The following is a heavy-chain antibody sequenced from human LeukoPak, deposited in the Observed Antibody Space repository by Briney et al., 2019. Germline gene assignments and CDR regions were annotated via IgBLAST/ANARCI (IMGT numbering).Heavy chain of an antibody. J-gene: IGHJ4*02. V-gene: IGHV4-34*01. CDR1: GGSFSGYY. CDR2: INHSGST. D-gene: IGHD5-12*01. Sequence: PSETLSLTCAVYGGSFSGYYWSWIRQPPGKGLEWIGEINHSGSTNYNPSLKSRVTISVDTSKNQFSLKLSSVTAADTAVYYCARVRLDIVATTFDYWGQGTLVTVSS. CDR3: ARVRLDIVATTFDY.